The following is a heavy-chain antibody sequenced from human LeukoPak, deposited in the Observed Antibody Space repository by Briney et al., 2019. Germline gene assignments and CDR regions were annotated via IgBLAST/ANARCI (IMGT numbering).Heavy chain of an antibody. J-gene: IGHJ3*02. Sequence: LETLSLTCTVSGGSISSSSYYWGWIRQPPGKGLEWIGSIYYSGSTYYNPSLKSRVTISVDTSKNQFSLKLSSVTAADTAVYYCARRVAYDSSGYYFIVPDAFDIWGQGTMVTVSS. CDR1: GGSISSSSYY. CDR2: IYYSGST. V-gene: IGHV4-39*01. CDR3: ARRVAYDSSGYYFIVPDAFDI. D-gene: IGHD3-22*01.